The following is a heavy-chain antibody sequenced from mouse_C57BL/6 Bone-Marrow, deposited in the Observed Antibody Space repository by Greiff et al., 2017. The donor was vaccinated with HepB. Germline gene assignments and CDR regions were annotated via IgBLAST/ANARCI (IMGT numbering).Heavy chain of an antibody. CDR1: GFTFSSYT. Sequence: EVKLVESGGGLVKPGGSLKLSCAASGFTFSSYTMSWVRQTPEKRLEWVATISGGGGNTYYPDSVKGRVTISRGNAKNTLYLQMSSLRSEDTALYYCARDGYYPYYFDYWGQGTTLTVSS. CDR2: ISGGGGNT. V-gene: IGHV5-9*01. CDR3: ARDGYYPYYFDY. J-gene: IGHJ2*01. D-gene: IGHD2-3*01.